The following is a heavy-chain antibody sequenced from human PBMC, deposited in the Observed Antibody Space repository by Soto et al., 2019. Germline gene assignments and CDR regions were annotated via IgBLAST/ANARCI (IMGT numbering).Heavy chain of an antibody. CDR3: ARTTAVPNTLRSRYFFDY. Sequence: SETLSLTCTVSGASISGFYWSWIRKSAGKGLEWIGRIYATGTTDYNPSLKSRVMMSVDTSKKQFSLKLRSVTAADTALYYCARTTAVPNTLRSRYFFDYWGQGTLVIVSS. J-gene: IGHJ4*02. CDR1: GASISGFY. D-gene: IGHD4-17*01. CDR2: IYATGTT. V-gene: IGHV4-4*07.